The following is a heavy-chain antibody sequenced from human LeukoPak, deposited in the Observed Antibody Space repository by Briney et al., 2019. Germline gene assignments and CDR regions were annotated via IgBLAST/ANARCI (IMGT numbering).Heavy chain of an antibody. J-gene: IGHJ4*02. V-gene: IGHV1-69*10. Sequence: SVEVSCKASGGTFSSYAISWLRQAAGQGLEWMGRIIPILGIANYAEKFQGRVTITADKSTSTAYMEMSSLRPEDTAVYYCAASSTTVTPPNYFDYWGQGTLVTVSS. CDR2: IIPILGIA. CDR3: AASSTTVTPPNYFDY. CDR1: GGTFSSYA. D-gene: IGHD4-17*01.